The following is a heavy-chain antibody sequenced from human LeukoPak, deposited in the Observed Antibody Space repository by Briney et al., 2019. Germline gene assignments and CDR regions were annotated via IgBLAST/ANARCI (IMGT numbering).Heavy chain of an antibody. CDR1: GFTFRSHA. CDR3: AKDFRIGYSAHFDY. D-gene: IGHD2-21*01. J-gene: IGHJ4*02. V-gene: IGHV3-23*01. CDR2: IYENGGTT. Sequence: GGSLRLSRVGSGFTFRSHAMSWVRQAPVKGLEFVSGIYENGGTTYYADSVKGRFSISRDNSKNTLYLQMDSLRGEDTAVYYCAKDFRIGYSAHFDYWGQGALVTVSS.